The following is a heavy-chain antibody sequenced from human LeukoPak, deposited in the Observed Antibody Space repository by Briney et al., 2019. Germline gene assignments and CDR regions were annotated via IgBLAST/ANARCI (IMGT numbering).Heavy chain of an antibody. CDR3: ARVSYGSGSYYAHDRFDY. Sequence: GESLKISCKGSGYSFTSYWIGWVRQMPGKGLECMGIIYPGDSDTRYSPSFQGQVTISADKSISTAYLQWSSLKASDTAMYYCARVSYGSGSYYAHDRFDYWGQGTLVTVSS. V-gene: IGHV5-51*01. CDR2: IYPGDSDT. J-gene: IGHJ4*02. CDR1: GYSFTSYW. D-gene: IGHD3-10*01.